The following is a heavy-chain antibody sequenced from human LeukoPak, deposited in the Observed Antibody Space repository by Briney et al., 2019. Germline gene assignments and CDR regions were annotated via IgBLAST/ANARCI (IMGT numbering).Heavy chain of an antibody. Sequence: GGSLRLSCAASGLTVSSNYMSWVRQAPGKGLEWVANIKEDGSDKYYVDSVKGRFTVSRDNAKNSLYLQMNSLRDEDTAVYYCARDRGYFVFDYWGQGTLVTVSS. V-gene: IGHV3-7*01. CDR1: GLTVSSNY. CDR3: ARDRGYFVFDY. D-gene: IGHD3-10*01. J-gene: IGHJ4*02. CDR2: IKEDGSDK.